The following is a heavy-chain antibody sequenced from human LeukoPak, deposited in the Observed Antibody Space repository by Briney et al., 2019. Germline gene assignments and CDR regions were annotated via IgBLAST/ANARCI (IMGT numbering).Heavy chain of an antibody. CDR1: GFTFSSHE. CDR3: ARVRSSSWFDY. D-gene: IGHD6-13*01. V-gene: IGHV3-48*03. CDR2: ISSGGSTI. Sequence: GGSLRLSCAASGFTFSSHEMNWVRQPPGKGLEWVSYISSGGSTIYYADSVKGRFTVSRDNAKNSLYLQMNSLRAEDTAVYFCARVRSSSWFDYWGQGTLVAVSS. J-gene: IGHJ4*02.